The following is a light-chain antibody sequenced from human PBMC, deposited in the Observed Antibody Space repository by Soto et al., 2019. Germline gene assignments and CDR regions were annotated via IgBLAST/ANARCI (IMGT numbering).Light chain of an antibody. J-gene: IGKJ4*01. CDR3: QQYYITPLT. CDR1: QSVLYSSNNKNY. Sequence: DIVMTQSPDSLAVSLGERATINCKSSQSVLYSSNNKNYFAWYQQKPGQPPKLLIYWASTRESGVPDRFSGSGSGTDFTLTISSLHAEDVAVYYCQQYYITPLTFGGGTKVEIK. CDR2: WAS. V-gene: IGKV4-1*01.